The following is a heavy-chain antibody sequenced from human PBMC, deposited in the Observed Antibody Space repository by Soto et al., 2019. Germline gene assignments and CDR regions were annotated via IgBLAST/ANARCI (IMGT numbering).Heavy chain of an antibody. V-gene: IGHV3-30*18. D-gene: IGHD1-1*01. Sequence: QVQLVESGGGVVQPGRSLRLSCEASGYTFSDYAIHWVRLAAGKGLEWVAAISYDGRNTFYADSVKGRFTISRDNSKNTLSLQMNSLRLEDTAVYYCAKETTRFAVPPALDYWRQGTLVTVS. CDR3: AKETTRFAVPPALDY. J-gene: IGHJ4*02. CDR2: ISYDGRNT. CDR1: GYTFSDYA.